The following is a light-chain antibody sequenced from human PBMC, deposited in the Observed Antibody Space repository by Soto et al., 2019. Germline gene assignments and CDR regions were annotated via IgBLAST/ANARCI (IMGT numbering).Light chain of an antibody. CDR1: QSIGSW. Sequence: DIQMTQSPSTLSASVGDRVTIPCRASQSIGSWLAWYQQRPGKAPKLLIYDAYILESGVPSRFSGSGSGTEFTLTISSLQPDDFATYYCQQYSYYSWTFGQGTKV. J-gene: IGKJ1*01. CDR2: DAY. CDR3: QQYSYYSWT. V-gene: IGKV1-5*01.